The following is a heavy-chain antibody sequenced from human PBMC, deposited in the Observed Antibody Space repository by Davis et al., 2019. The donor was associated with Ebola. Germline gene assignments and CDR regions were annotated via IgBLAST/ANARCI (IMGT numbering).Heavy chain of an antibody. CDR3: AIADPHLRYGMDV. CDR2: INAGNGNT. J-gene: IGHJ6*04. CDR1: GYTFTSFL. V-gene: IGHV1-3*01. Sequence: ASVKVSCKASGYTFTSFLMNWVRQAPGQRLEWMGWINAGNGNTKYSQKFQGRVTMTRDTSISTAYMELSSLRSEDTAVYYCAIADPHLRYGMDVWGKGTTVTVSS.